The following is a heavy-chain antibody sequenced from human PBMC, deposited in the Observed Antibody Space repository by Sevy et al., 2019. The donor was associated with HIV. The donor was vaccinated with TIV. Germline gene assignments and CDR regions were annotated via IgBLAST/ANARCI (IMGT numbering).Heavy chain of an antibody. CDR2: ISYDGSNK. D-gene: IGHD3-22*01. CDR1: GFTFSSYA. CDR3: ARSVVYYYDSSGYYPDY. V-gene: IGHV3-30-3*01. Sequence: GGSLRPSCAASGFTFSSYAMHWVRQAPGKGLEWVAVISYDGSNKYYADSVKGRFTISRDNSKNTLYLQMNSLRAEDTAVYYCARSVVYYYDSSGYYPDYWGQGTLVTVSS. J-gene: IGHJ4*02.